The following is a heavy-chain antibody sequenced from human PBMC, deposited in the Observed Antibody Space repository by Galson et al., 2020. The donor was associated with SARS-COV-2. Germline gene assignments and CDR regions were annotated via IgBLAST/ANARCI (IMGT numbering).Heavy chain of an antibody. D-gene: IGHD3-22*01. CDR1: GFIFSDGW. V-gene: IGHV3-15*01. J-gene: IGHJ3*02. Sequence: GESLKISCAASGFIFSDGWMSWFRQAPGKGLEWVGRSRSKADGGATDYSVHVEGRFTVSRDDSKNTMYLQMNSLKTDDTAIYYCARRMILPVLNAFDIWGPGTMVTVSS. CDR3: ARRMILPVLNAFDI. CDR2: SRSKADGGAT.